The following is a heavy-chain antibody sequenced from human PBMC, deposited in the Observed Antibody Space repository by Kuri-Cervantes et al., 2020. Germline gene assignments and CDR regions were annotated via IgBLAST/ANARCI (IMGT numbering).Heavy chain of an antibody. Sequence: GGSLRLSCAASGFTFRLYAMHWVRQAPGKGLEWVAVMSFDETKKYYADSVKGRFTISRDNSKNTLYLHMHSLKSDDTAMYYCARDLGSVGGTLGFDYWGQGTLVTVSS. V-gene: IGHV3-30*04. J-gene: IGHJ4*02. D-gene: IGHD6-19*01. CDR1: GFTFRLYA. CDR3: ARDLGSVGGTLGFDY. CDR2: MSFDETKK.